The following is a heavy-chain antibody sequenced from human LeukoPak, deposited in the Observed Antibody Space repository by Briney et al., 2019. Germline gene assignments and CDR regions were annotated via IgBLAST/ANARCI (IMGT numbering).Heavy chain of an antibody. J-gene: IGHJ3*02. CDR3: AREVLGRRDYYYDSSGYSNYDAFDI. Sequence: SETLSLTCTVSGGSISSYYWSWIRQPPGKGLEWIGYIYYSGSTNYNPSLKSRVTISVDTSKNQFSLKLSSVTAADAAVYYCAREVLGRRDYYYDSSGYSNYDAFDIWGQGTMVTVSS. D-gene: IGHD3-22*01. CDR2: IYYSGST. V-gene: IGHV4-59*01. CDR1: GGSISSYY.